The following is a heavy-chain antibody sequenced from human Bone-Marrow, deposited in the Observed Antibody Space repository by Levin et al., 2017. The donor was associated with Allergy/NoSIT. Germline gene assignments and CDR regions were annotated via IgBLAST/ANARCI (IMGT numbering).Heavy chain of an antibody. Sequence: PGESLKISCVVSGLTFSDYAMSWIRQTPDKGLEWISIISGDSRVIYYADSVRGRFTISRDNSKNTLYLQMNSLRAEDTALYYCVSYRDGPYINIAYWGQGTLVTVSS. V-gene: IGHV3-23*01. D-gene: IGHD4-11*01. CDR2: ISGDSRVI. CDR1: GLTFSDYA. CDR3: VSYRDGPYINIAY. J-gene: IGHJ4*02.